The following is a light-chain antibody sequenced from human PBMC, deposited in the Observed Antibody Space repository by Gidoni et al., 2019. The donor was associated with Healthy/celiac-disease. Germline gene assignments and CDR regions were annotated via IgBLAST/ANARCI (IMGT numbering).Light chain of an antibody. CDR2: AAS. V-gene: IGKV1-39*01. CDR1: QSISSY. CDR3: QQSYSTPRT. Sequence: DIQMIQSPSSLSASVGDRVTITCRASQSISSYLNWYQQKPGKAPKLLIYAASSLQSGVPSRFSGSGSGTDFTLTISSLQPEDSATYYCQQSYSTPRTFGQGTKVEIK. J-gene: IGKJ1*01.